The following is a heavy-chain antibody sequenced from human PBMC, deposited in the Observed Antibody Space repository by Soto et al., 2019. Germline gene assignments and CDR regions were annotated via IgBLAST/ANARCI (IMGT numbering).Heavy chain of an antibody. J-gene: IGHJ2*01. V-gene: IGHV1-69*13. D-gene: IGHD3-22*01. CDR1: GGTFSSYA. Sequence: SVKVSCKASGGTFSSYAISWVRQAPGQGLGWMGGIIPIFGTANYAQKFQGRVTITADESTSTAYMELSSLRSEDTAVYYCARVYESFSYWYFDLWGRGTLVTVSS. CDR3: ARVYESFSYWYFDL. CDR2: IIPIFGTA.